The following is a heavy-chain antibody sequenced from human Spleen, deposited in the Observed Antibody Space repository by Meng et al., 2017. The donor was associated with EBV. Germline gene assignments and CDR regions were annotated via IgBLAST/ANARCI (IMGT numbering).Heavy chain of an antibody. J-gene: IGHJ4*02. D-gene: IGHD3-10*01. CDR2: VNHSGST. CDR1: VDSFSESFSDFY. V-gene: IGHV4-34*01. Sequence: QLQLQQWGAGLLKPSETLSLTCAAYVDSFSESFSDFYWSWIRQPPGKGLEWIGEVNHSGSTNYNLSLKSRVTISIDTSKNQSSLKLSSVTAADTAVYYCAALSYASGGYNTGDYWGQGTLVTVSS. CDR3: AALSYASGGYNTGDY.